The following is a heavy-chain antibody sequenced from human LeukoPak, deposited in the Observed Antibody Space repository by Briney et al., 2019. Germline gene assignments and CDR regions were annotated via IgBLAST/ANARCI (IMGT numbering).Heavy chain of an antibody. J-gene: IGHJ6*04. CDR1: GFTFNSYA. CDR3: ASQRPGQVDPYYYGMDL. D-gene: IGHD6-25*01. CDR2: ISYDGSDR. V-gene: IGHV3-30*04. Sequence: QPGRSLRFSCVASGFTFNSYAMHWVRQAPGKGLEYVAVISYDGSDRYYADSVKGRFTISRDNSKNTLYVQMNSLGAEDTAIYYCASQRPGQVDPYYYGMDLWGKGTTVIVSS.